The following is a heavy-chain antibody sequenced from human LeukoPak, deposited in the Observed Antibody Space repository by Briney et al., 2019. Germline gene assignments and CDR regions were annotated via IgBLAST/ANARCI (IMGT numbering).Heavy chain of an antibody. V-gene: IGHV4-34*01. CDR3: AKGTSSGWYYFDY. Sequence: SETLSLTCAVYGGSFSGYYWSWIRQPPGKGLEWIGSIYHSGDTYYDPSLKSRVTISVDTSKNQFSLKLDSVTAADTAVYYCAKGTSSGWYYFDYWGQGTLVTVSS. CDR1: GGSFSGYY. CDR2: IYHSGDT. J-gene: IGHJ4*02. D-gene: IGHD6-19*01.